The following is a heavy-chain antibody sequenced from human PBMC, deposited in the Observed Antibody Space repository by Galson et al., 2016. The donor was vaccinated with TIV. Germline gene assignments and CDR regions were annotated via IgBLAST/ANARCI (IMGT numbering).Heavy chain of an antibody. Sequence: LRLSCAASGFIFDNYVMHWVRQAPGKGLECVSLISWDGQRPYYADSVKGRFTISRDNSRNSLFLQMDSLRTEDTALYYCATLTGDEGHFDFWGHGTMVTVSS. V-gene: IGHV3-43*01. CDR2: ISWDGQRP. CDR1: GFIFDNYV. D-gene: IGHD7-27*01. J-gene: IGHJ3*01. CDR3: ATLTGDEGHFDF.